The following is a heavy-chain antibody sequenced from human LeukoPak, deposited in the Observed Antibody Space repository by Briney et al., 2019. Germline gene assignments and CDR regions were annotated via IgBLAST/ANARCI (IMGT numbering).Heavy chain of an antibody. D-gene: IGHD2-2*01. J-gene: IGHJ4*02. CDR2: IIPILGIA. CDR3: ARGSSTSELFDY. CDR1: GGTFSSYA. Sequence: ASVKVSCKASGGTFSSYAISWVRQAPGQRLEWMGRIIPILGIANYAQRFQGRVTITADKSTSTAYMELSSLRSEDTAVYYCARGSSTSELFDYWGQGTLVTVSS. V-gene: IGHV1-69*04.